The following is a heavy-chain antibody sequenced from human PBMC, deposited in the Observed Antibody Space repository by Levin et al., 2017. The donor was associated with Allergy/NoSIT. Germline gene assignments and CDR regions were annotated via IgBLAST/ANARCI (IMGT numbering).Heavy chain of an antibody. V-gene: IGHV3-21*01. CDR1: GFTFSSYN. CDR2: ISSSSSSI. CDR3: ARGYSSGWSYYYYGLDG. Sequence: GESLKISCAASGFTFSSYNMNWVRQAPGKGLEWVSSISSSSSSIYYADSVKGRFTISRDNAENSLYLLMNSLRAEDTAVYYCARGYSSGWSYYYYGLDGWGQGTTVTVSS. J-gene: IGHJ6*02. D-gene: IGHD6-19*01.